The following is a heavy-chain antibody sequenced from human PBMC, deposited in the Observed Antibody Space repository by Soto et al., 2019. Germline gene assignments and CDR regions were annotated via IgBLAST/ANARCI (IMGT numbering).Heavy chain of an antibody. CDR3: TTQNCSGGSCYSGYYYYGLDV. J-gene: IGHJ6*02. CDR1: GFTFSNAW. CDR2: IKSKTDGGTA. Sequence: EVQLVESGGGLVKPGGSLRLSCAASGFTFSNAWMNWVRQAPGKGLEWVGRIKSKTDGGTADYAAPVKGRFTISRDDSKNTLYLQMDNLLTEDTAVYYCTTQNCSGGSCYSGYYYYGLDVWGQGTTVSVSS. V-gene: IGHV3-15*07. D-gene: IGHD2-15*01.